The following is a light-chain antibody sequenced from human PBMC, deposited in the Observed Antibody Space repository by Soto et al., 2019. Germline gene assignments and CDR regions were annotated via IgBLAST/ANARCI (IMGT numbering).Light chain of an antibody. J-gene: IGKJ4*01. V-gene: IGKV3-11*01. CDR2: DAS. CDR1: QSVSSY. Sequence: EIVLTQSPATLSLSPGERATLSCRASQSVSSYLAWYQHKPGQAPRLLIYDASNRATGIPARFSGSGSGTDFTLTISSLEXXXFAVYYCQHRSGWPLTFGGGTKVEIK. CDR3: QHRSGWPLT.